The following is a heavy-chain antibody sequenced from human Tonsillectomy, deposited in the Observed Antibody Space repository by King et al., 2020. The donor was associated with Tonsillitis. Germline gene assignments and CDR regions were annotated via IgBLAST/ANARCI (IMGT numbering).Heavy chain of an antibody. D-gene: IGHD6-25*01. Sequence: QLVQSGGGVVQPGRSLRLSCAASGFTFRNYGMHWVRQAPGKGLDWVAVISYDGSRKNYADSVKGRFAISRDNSNSTVYLQVNSLRAEDTALYYCARGRLYGGGWGLDYWGQGTPVTVSS. CDR3: ARGRLYGGGWGLDY. CDR2: ISYDGSRK. CDR1: GFTFRNYG. V-gene: IGHV3-33*05. J-gene: IGHJ4*02.